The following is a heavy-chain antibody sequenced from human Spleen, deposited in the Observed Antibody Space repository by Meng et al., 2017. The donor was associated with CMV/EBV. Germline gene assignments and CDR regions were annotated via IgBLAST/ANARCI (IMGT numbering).Heavy chain of an antibody. J-gene: IGHJ4*02. CDR2: IIPVFGAT. V-gene: IGHV1-69*05. CDR3: ARDPLNNDFWSLYYDH. Sequence: GGTFNTYTFSGVRQAPGQGLEWMGGIIPVFGATNYAQNFQGRVTITTDEATNTVYMELSSLRYDDTAVYYCARDPLNNDFWSLYYDHWGQGTLVTVSS. D-gene: IGHD3-3*01. CDR1: GGTFNTYT.